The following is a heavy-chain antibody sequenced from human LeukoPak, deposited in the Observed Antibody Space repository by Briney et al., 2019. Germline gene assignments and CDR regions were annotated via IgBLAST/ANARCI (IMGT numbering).Heavy chain of an antibody. Sequence: GGSLRLSCAASGFTFSSYSMNWVRQAPGKGLEWVAVISYDGSNKYYADSVKGRFTISRDNSKNTLYLQMNSLRAEDTAVYYCATLHYGSGSPTDYWGQGTLVTVSS. CDR2: ISYDGSNK. D-gene: IGHD3-10*01. CDR1: GFTFSSYS. CDR3: ATLHYGSGSPTDY. V-gene: IGHV3-30*03. J-gene: IGHJ4*02.